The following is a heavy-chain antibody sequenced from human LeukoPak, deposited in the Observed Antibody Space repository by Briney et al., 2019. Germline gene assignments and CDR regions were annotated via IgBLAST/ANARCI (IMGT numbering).Heavy chain of an antibody. V-gene: IGHV4-39*01. Sequence: SETLSLTCTVSGGSISSSSYYWGWIRQPPGKGLEWIGSIYYSGSTYYNPSLKSRVTISVDTSKNQFSLKLSSVTAADTAVYYCARIIEQQPNFDYWGQGTLVTVSS. D-gene: IGHD6-13*01. J-gene: IGHJ4*02. CDR2: IYYSGST. CDR3: ARIIEQQPNFDY. CDR1: GGSISSSSYY.